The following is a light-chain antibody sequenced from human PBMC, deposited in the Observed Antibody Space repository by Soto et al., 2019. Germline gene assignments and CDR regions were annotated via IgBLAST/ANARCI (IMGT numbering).Light chain of an antibody. CDR1: NSDVGGYNF. J-gene: IGLJ3*02. CDR3: CSYTASDIWV. CDR2: AVS. Sequence: QSALTQPRSVSVSPGQSVTVSCTGTNSDVGGYNFVSWYQQLPGKAPKLMISAVSQRPSGVPDRFSGSKSGNTASLTISGLQADDEADYFCCSYTASDIWVFGGGTKVTVL. V-gene: IGLV2-11*01.